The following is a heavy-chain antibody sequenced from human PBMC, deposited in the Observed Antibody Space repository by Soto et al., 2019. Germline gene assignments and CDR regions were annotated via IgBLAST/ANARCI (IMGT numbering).Heavy chain of an antibody. J-gene: IGHJ5*01. V-gene: IGHV3-48*01. CDR1: GFTFSSYS. CDR3: ARDRYFFYCSGYDPRGFYP. CDR2: ISSSSSTI. D-gene: IGHD2-15*01. Sequence: GGSLRLSCAASGFTFSSYSMNWVRQAPGKGLEWVSYISSSSSTIYYADSVKGRFTISRDNAKNSLYLQMNSLRAEDTAVYYCARDRYFFYCSGYDPRGFYPSAQRTLVTVSA.